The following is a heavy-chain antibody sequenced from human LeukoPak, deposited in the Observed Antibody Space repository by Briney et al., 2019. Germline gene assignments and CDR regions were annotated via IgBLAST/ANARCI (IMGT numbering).Heavy chain of an antibody. J-gene: IGHJ6*03. Sequence: PSETLSLTCTVSGGSISSYYWSWIRQPPGKGLEWIGYIYYSGSTNYNPSLKSRVTISVDTSKNQFFLKLSSVTAADAAVYYCASKKGGYCSGGSCYSEGYYYYMDVWGKGTTVTVSS. CDR3: ASKKGGYCSGGSCYSEGYYYYMDV. CDR1: GGSISSYY. V-gene: IGHV4-59*01. CDR2: IYYSGST. D-gene: IGHD2-15*01.